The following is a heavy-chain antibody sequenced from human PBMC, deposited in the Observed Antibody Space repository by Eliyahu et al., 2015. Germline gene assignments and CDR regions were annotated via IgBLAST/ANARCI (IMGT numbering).Heavy chain of an antibody. CDR1: GFTFTTYW. J-gene: IGHJ4*02. Sequence: EVQLVESGGGLVQPGGSLRLSCAASGFTFTTYWMSWVRQAPGKGLEWVANIKQDGSEKYYVDSVKGRFTISRDNAKHSLYLQMNSLRAEDTAVYYCARDQYYGWDYWGQGTLVTVSS. CDR3: ARDQYYGWDY. CDR2: IKQDGSEK. V-gene: IGHV3-7*01. D-gene: IGHD3-10*01.